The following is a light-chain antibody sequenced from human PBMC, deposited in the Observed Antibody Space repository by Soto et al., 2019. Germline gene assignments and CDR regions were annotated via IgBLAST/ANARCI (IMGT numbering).Light chain of an antibody. CDR3: QSYDSSLRDV. V-gene: IGLV1-47*01. J-gene: IGLJ1*01. CDR1: TSNIGSNY. CDR2: RNN. Sequence: QSVLTQPPSASGTPGQGVTISCSGSTSNIGSNYVYWYQQLPGTAPKLLIYRNNQRPSGVPDRFSGSKSGTSASLAITGLQTEDEADYYCQSYDSSLRDVLGTGTKVTVL.